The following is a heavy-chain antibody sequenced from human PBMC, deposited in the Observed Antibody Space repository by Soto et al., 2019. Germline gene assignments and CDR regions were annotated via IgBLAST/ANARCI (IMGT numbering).Heavy chain of an antibody. CDR3: AGGGAEGVDY. CDR1: GYTFTSYH. V-gene: IGHV1-8*01. Sequence: QVQLVQSGAEVKKPGASVKVSCKASGYTFTSYHINWVRQATGQGLEWMGWMDPNNGNTDYAQKYQGRVTMARDTSIRTANMELSCLTSKDKAVYYCAGGGAEGVDYWGQGALVTVSS. D-gene: IGHD3-16*01. CDR2: MDPNNGNT. J-gene: IGHJ4*02.